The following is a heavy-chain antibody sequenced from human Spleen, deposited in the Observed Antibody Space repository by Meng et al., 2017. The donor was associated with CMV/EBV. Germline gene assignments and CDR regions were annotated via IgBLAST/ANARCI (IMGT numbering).Heavy chain of an antibody. CDR2: IYYNGIT. D-gene: IGHD5-12*01. Sequence: VPGDSVSSDDASWTWIRQPPGKGPEWIGYIYYNGITFHNPSLKSRLTLSIDTSRNQFSLKLTSVTAADTAVYFCAREAMWLNWFDPWGQGTLVTVSS. J-gene: IGHJ5*02. CDR3: AREAMWLNWFDP. V-gene: IGHV4-30-4*08. CDR1: GDSVSSDDAS.